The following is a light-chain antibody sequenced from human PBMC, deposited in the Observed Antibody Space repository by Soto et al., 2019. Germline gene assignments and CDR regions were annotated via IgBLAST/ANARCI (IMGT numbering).Light chain of an antibody. V-gene: IGLV2-14*01. CDR2: EVS. CDR3: TSYTSSSTLDV. J-gene: IGLJ1*01. CDR1: SSDVGGYNY. Sequence: QSALTQPASVSGSPGQSITISCPGTSSDVGGYNYVSWYQQHPGKAPKLIIYEVSNRPTGVSNRFSGSKSGHTASLTISGLQSEDEADYFCTSYTSSSTLDVFGTGTKLTVL.